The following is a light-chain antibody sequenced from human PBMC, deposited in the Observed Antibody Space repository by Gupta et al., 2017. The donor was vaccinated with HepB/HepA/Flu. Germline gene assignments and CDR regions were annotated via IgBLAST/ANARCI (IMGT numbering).Light chain of an antibody. Sequence: SSLLTQPPSVSVAPGETANIACGGDDIGIKGVHWYQQKPGLAPILMIYFRGDRPSGIPERFSGSNPGGAATLTITSVEAGEEAAYFCQVWDRDQPVFGGGTKLTVL. V-gene: IGLV3-21*01. CDR1: DIGIKG. J-gene: IGLJ3*02. CDR3: QVWDRDQPV. CDR2: FRG.